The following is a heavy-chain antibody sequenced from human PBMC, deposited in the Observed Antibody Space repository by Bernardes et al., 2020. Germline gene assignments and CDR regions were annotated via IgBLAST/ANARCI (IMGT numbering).Heavy chain of an antibody. J-gene: IGHJ4*02. CDR3: AREHRLRADSSSWYWGLGIDY. V-gene: IGHV4-59*01. CDR1: GGSISSYY. D-gene: IGHD6-13*01. CDR2: IYYSGST. Sequence: SETLSLTCTVSGGSISSYYWSWIRQPPGKGLEWIGYIYYSGSTNYNPSLKSRVTISVDTSKNQFSLKLSSVTAADTAVYYCAREHRLRADSSSWYWGLGIDYWGQGTLVTVSS.